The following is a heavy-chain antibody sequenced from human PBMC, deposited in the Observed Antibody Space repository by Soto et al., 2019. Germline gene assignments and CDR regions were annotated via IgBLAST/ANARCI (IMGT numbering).Heavy chain of an antibody. Sequence: EVQLVESGGGLVKPGGSLRLSCAASGFTFNAYNMNWVRQAPGKGLEWVSSITSSSTYIYYADSVRGRFTISRDNAKNSLYLQMNSLRVEDTAVYYCATEVACSADDLFEIWGQGTMVTVSS. CDR2: ITSSSTYI. CDR3: ATEVACSADDLFEI. V-gene: IGHV3-21*01. D-gene: IGHD3-10*02. J-gene: IGHJ3*02. CDR1: GFTFNAYN.